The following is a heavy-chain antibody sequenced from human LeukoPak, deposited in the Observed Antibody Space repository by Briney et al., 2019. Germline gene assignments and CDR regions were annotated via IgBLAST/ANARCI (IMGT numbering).Heavy chain of an antibody. CDR3: ARGRLGIRGHWYFDL. D-gene: IGHD7-27*01. Sequence: SETLSLTCTVSGGSISSYYWSWIRQPPGKGLEWIGEINHSGSTNFNPSLKSRVTISVDTSKNQFSLKLSSVTAADTAVYYCARGRLGIRGHWYFDLWGRGTLVTVSS. CDR2: INHSGST. CDR1: GGSISSYY. V-gene: IGHV4-34*01. J-gene: IGHJ2*01.